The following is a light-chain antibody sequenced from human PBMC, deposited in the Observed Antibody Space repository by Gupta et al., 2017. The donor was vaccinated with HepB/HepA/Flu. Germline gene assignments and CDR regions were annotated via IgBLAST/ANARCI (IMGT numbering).Light chain of an antibody. CDR3: RSYAATYSFEL. CDR2: DRT. CDR1: RRDVGYYNY. Sequence: QPALTQPRSVSGSPGQSVTISCTGTRRDVGYYNYVSWYPQPHGKAPKLIIYDRTKRPAGVPDRFSGSKSCNTASLTISGLQAEDEADYYCRSYAATYSFELFGGGTKLTVL. V-gene: IGLV2-11*01. J-gene: IGLJ2*01.